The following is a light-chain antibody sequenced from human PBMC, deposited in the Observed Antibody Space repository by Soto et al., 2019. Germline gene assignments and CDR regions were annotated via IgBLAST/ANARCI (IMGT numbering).Light chain of an antibody. CDR3: MQGTNWHPT. CDR2: QVS. V-gene: IGKV2-30*01. CDR1: QSLGYGDGNTY. Sequence: DVVMAQSPLSLPVTLGQPASISCRSNQSLGYGDGNTYLSWMQQRPGQSPRRLIYQVSKRVSGVPGRFRGSGAGTDCALKISRVEAEDVGVYYCMQGTNWHPTFGQGTRLEI. J-gene: IGKJ5*01.